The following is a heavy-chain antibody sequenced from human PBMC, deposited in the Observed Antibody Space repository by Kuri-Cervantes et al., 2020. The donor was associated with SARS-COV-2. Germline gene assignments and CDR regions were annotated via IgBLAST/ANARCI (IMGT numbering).Heavy chain of an antibody. CDR3: AKYWGVVVPAAID. J-gene: IGHJ4*02. D-gene: IGHD2-2*01. Sequence: GESLKISCAASGFTFSSYAMHWVRQAPGKGLEYVSAISSNGGSTYYADSVKGRFTISRDNSKNTLYLQMNSLRAEDTAVYYCAKYWGVVVPAAIDWGQGTLVTVSS. V-gene: IGHV3-64*02. CDR2: ISSNGGST. CDR1: GFTFSSYA.